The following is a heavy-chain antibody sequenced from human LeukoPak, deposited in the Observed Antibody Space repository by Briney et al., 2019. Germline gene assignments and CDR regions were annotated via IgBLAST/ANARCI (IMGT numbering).Heavy chain of an antibody. V-gene: IGHV3-30*02. CDR1: GFTFSNYG. Sequence: GGSLRLSCAASGFTFSNYGMHWVRQAPGKGLEWVALISFDGSQKYYADSVKGRFTISRDNSKSTVYLQMNSLRVEDAAVYYCAKAPRVYRHYYFDYWGQGTLVTVSS. CDR2: ISFDGSQK. D-gene: IGHD6-13*01. CDR3: AKAPRVYRHYYFDY. J-gene: IGHJ4*02.